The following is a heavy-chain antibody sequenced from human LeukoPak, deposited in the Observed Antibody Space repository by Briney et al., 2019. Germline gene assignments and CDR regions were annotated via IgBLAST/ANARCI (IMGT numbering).Heavy chain of an antibody. Sequence: GGSLRLSCAAPGFTFSSYSMNWVRQAPGKGLEWVSSISSSGSTIHYADSVRGRFTISRDNAKKSLYLQMNSLRAEDTAVYYCARPGLPFYYYYMDVWGKGTTVIVSS. CDR2: ISSSGSTI. J-gene: IGHJ6*03. CDR1: GFTFSSYS. CDR3: ARPGLPFYYYYMDV. V-gene: IGHV3-48*04. D-gene: IGHD4-11*01.